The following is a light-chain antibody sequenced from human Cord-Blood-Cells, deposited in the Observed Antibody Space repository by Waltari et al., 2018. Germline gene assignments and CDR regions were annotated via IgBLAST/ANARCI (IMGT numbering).Light chain of an antibody. Sequence: QSALTQPASVSGSPGQSITISCTGTSSDVGGYNYVSWYQQHPGKAPKRMIYDVSNRPSGVSNLFSGSKSGNTASLTISGLQAEDEADYYCSSYTSSSTLVFGTGTKVTVL. CDR1: SSDVGGYNY. V-gene: IGLV2-14*01. CDR2: DVS. CDR3: SSYTSSSTLV. J-gene: IGLJ1*01.